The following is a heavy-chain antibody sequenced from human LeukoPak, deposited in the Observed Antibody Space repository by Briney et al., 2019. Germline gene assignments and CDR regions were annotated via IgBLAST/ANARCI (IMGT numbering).Heavy chain of an antibody. CDR2: IYHSGST. V-gene: IGHV4-4*02. Sequence: SETLSLTCAVSGGSISSSNWWSWVRQPPGKGLEWIGEIYHSGSTNYNPSLKSRVTISVDTSKNQFSLKLSSVTAADTAVYYCARDWGEKIWFGESYNWFDPWGQGTLVTVSS. CDR1: GGSISSSNW. D-gene: IGHD3-10*01. CDR3: ARDWGEKIWFGESYNWFDP. J-gene: IGHJ5*02.